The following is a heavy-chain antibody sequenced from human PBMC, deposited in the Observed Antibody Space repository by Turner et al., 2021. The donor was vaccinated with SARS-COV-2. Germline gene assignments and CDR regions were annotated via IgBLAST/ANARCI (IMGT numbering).Heavy chain of an antibody. CDR3: ARDLGGTNTLGAYFDY. CDR2: IYSGDST. D-gene: IGHD2-2*01. CDR1: GFTVSSNY. J-gene: IGHJ4*02. Sequence: EVHLVESGGGLVQPGGCLRLSCAASGFTVSSNYMNWVRQDPGQGLEWVSVIYSGDSTNYADSVKGRFTISRDTSKNKKYLQMNSMRAEDTAVYYCARDLGGTNTLGAYFDYWGQGTLVTVSS. V-gene: IGHV3-66*02.